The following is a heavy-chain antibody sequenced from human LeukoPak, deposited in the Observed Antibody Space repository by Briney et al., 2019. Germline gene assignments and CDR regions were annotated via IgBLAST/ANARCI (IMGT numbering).Heavy chain of an antibody. CDR3: ARVRSGYYYDY. V-gene: IGHV3-74*01. CDR2: MKESTADT. CDR1: GFTFSSYW. D-gene: IGHD3-22*01. J-gene: IGHJ4*02. Sequence: GGSLRLSCAASGFTFSSYWMHWVRQAPGKGLEWVSSMKESTADTYYADSVKGRFTISRDNAKNTLYLQMNSLRAEDTAVFYCARVRSGYYYDYWGQGTLVTVSS.